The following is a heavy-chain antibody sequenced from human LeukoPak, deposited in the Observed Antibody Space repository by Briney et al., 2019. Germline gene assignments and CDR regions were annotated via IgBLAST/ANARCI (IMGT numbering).Heavy chain of an antibody. J-gene: IGHJ4*02. CDR3: ARGTFVVVPAAILIH. V-gene: IGHV1-18*01. Sequence: ASVKVSCKASGYTFTSYGISWVRQAPGQGLEWMGWISAYNGNTNYAQKLQGRVTMTTDTSTSTAYMELGSLRSDDTAVYYCARGTFVVVPAAILIHWGQGTLVTVSS. D-gene: IGHD2-2*02. CDR2: ISAYNGNT. CDR1: GYTFTSYG.